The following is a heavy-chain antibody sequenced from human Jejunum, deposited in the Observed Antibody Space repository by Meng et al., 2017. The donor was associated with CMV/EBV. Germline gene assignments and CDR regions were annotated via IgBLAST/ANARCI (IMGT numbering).Heavy chain of an antibody. CDR2: IDPNTGNP. V-gene: IGHV7-4-1*02. D-gene: IGHD5-24*01. CDR1: GYTFTSYA. CDR3: ARDSPLDGYSLLDY. J-gene: IGHJ4*02. Sequence: QVQLVQPGSELKPPGASVKVSCRPSGYTFTSYAINWVRQAPGQGPDWMGWIDPNTGNPTYDQGFTGRFVFSLDTSVSTAYLQINSLRADDTAVYYCARDSPLDGYSLLDYWGQGTLVTVSS.